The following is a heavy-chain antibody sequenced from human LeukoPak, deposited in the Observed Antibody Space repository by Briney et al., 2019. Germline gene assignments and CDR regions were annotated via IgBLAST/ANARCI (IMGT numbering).Heavy chain of an antibody. CDR3: ARHKINYYGSGSYAFDI. V-gene: IGHV4-59*08. Sequence: PSETLSLTCTVSGGSISSYYWSWIRQPPGKGLEWIGYIYYSGSTNYNPSLKSRVTISVDTSKNQFSLKLSSVTAADTAVYYCARHKINYYGSGSYAFDIWGQGTMVTVSS. CDR2: IYYSGST. CDR1: GGSISSYY. D-gene: IGHD3-10*01. J-gene: IGHJ3*02.